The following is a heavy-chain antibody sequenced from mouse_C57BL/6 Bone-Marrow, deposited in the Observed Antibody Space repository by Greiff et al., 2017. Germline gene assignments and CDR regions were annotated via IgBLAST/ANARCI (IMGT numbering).Heavy chain of an antibody. D-gene: IGHD1-1*01. CDR2: IYPGSGNT. CDR1: GYTFTSYG. CDR3: AGSSSTVVATDY. V-gene: IGHV1-81*01. Sequence: VQLQESGAELARPGASVKLSCKASGYTFTSYGISWVKQRPGQGLEWIGEIYPGSGNTYYNEKFKGKATLTADKSSSTAYMKLRSLTSEDSAVYFGAGSSSTVVATDYWGQGTTLTVSS. J-gene: IGHJ2*01.